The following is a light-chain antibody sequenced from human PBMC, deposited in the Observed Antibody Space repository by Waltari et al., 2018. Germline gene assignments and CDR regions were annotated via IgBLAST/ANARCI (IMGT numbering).Light chain of an antibody. Sequence: ELVLTQSPGTLSLSPGERATLSCRASESVSGSDLAWYQQKPGQAPRLLIHGVSSRATGIPDRFSGSGSGTDFSLTISRLEPEDFAVYYCQQYGTTPCTFGQGTKLEI. V-gene: IGKV3-20*01. J-gene: IGKJ2*02. CDR1: ESVSGSD. CDR3: QQYGTTPCT. CDR2: GVS.